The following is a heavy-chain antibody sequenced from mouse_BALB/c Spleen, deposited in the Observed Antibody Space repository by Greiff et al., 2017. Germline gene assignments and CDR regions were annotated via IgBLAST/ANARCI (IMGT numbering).Heavy chain of an antibody. CDR1: GFNIKDYY. J-gene: IGHJ3*01. Sequence: VQLQQSGAELVRSGASVKLSCTASGFNIKDYYMHWVKQRPEQGLEWIGWIDPENGDTEYAPKFQGKATMTADTSSNTAYLQLSSLTSEDTVVYYCNAGEITTATPWFAYWGQGTLVTVSA. D-gene: IGHD1-2*01. CDR2: IDPENGDT. V-gene: IGHV14-4*02. CDR3: NAGEITTATPWFAY.